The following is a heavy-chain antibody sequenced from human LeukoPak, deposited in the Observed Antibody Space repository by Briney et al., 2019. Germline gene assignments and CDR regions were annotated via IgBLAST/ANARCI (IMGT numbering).Heavy chain of an antibody. CDR2: IYYSGST. D-gene: IGHD1-26*01. CDR3: AREGTTTSFDY. J-gene: IGHJ4*02. Sequence: SETLSPTCTVSGGSISSYYWSWIRQPPGKGLEWIGYIYYSGSTNYNPSLKSRVTISVDTSKNQFSLKLSSVTAADTAVYYCAREGTTTSFDYWGQGTLVTVSS. V-gene: IGHV4-59*01. CDR1: GGSISSYY.